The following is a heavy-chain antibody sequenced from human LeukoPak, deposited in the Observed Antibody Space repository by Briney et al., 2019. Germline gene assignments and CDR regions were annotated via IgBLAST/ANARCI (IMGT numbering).Heavy chain of an antibody. V-gene: IGHV4-39*01. J-gene: IGHJ4*02. Sequence: SETLSLTCAVSGASISGSGYYWGWIRQPPVKGLEWIGNIYSSGSTYYNASLQSRVTISIDTSKNQFSLRLSSVTAADTAMYYCVKSGGYGLIDYWGQGTRVTVSS. CDR2: IYSSGST. CDR1: GASISGSGYY. D-gene: IGHD1-26*01. CDR3: VKSGGYGLIDY.